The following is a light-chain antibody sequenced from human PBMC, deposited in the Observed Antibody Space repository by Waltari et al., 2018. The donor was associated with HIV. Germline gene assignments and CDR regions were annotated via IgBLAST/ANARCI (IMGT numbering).Light chain of an antibody. Sequence: ELVMTQSPGTLSVSPGERATLSCRASQSVTSHFAWYQTKPCQAPTLPHYGASPRATGIPARFSGSGAGTEFTLTISSVQSEDSAVYYCQQYHDWPPITFGRGTKLQIK. J-gene: IGKJ2*01. CDR3: QQYHDWPPIT. V-gene: IGKV3-15*01. CDR1: QSVTSH. CDR2: GAS.